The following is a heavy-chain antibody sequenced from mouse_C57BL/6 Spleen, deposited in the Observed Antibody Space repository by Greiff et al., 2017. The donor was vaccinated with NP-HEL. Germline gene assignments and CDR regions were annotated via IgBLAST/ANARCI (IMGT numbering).Heavy chain of an antibody. Sequence: EVQLVESGGGLVQPKGSLKLSCAASGFSFNTYAMNWVRQAPGKGLEWVARIRSKSNNYATYYADSVKDRFTISRDDSESMLYLQMNNLKTEDTAMYYYVRGYYGNYEGWFAYWGQGTLVTVSA. V-gene: IGHV10-1*01. CDR2: IRSKSNNYAT. CDR3: VRGYYGNYEGWFAY. D-gene: IGHD2-1*01. J-gene: IGHJ3*01. CDR1: GFSFNTYA.